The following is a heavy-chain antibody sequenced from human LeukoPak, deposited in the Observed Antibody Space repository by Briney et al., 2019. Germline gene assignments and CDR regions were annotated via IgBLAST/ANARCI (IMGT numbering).Heavy chain of an antibody. D-gene: IGHD4-23*01. J-gene: IGHJ4*02. V-gene: IGHV3-30*02. Sequence: PGGSLRLSCVTSGFTFKSYGMHWVRQAPGKGLEWVAFIRFDGSTEYYADSVRGRFTISRDNSKSTLFLQMDSLTLEDTAVYYCAKDRRDLGGNSPDYWGQGTLVIVSS. CDR2: IRFDGSTE. CDR1: GFTFKSYG. CDR3: AKDRRDLGGNSPDY.